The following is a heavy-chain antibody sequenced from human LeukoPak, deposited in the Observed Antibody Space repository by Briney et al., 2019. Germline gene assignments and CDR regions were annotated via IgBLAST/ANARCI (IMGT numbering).Heavy chain of an antibody. CDR1: GFTFSSYA. CDR3: AKDEEDIVVVPAATSFDY. V-gene: IGHV3-23*01. J-gene: IGHJ4*02. Sequence: PGGSLRLSCAASGFTFSSYAMSWVRQAPGKGLEWVSAISGSGGSTYYADSVKGRFTISRDNAKSTAFLQMKSLRAEDTAVYYCAKDEEDIVVVPAATSFDYWGQGTLVTVSS. CDR2: ISGSGGST. D-gene: IGHD2-2*01.